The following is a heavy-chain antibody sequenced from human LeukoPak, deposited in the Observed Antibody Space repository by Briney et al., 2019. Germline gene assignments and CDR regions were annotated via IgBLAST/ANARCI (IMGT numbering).Heavy chain of an antibody. J-gene: IGHJ3*02. CDR3: ARHLKGVRFGVSNAFDI. V-gene: IGHV5-51*01. Sequence: HGESLKISCQGSGYSFTNYWICWVRQMPGKGLEWMGVIYPGDSDTTYSPSFQGQVTISVDKSISTAYLHWSSLKASDTAMYYCARHLKGVRFGVSNAFDIWGQGTMVTVSS. CDR2: IYPGDSDT. D-gene: IGHD3-10*01. CDR1: GYSFTNYW.